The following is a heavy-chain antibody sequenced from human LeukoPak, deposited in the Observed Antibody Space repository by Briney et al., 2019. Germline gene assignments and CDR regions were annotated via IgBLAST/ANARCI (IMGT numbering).Heavy chain of an antibody. CDR3: ARDAGWGYYDL. CDR2: IDKHGSGK. Sequence: GSLRLSCVASGFPFSTSWVTGVRQDQGKGLEWVANIDKHGSGKYYVDSVKGRFAISRDYASNSVFLHMDSLRAEDTSVYYCARDAGWGYYDLWGQGTPVTVSS. V-gene: IGHV3-7*01. CDR1: GFPFSTSW. J-gene: IGHJ4*02. D-gene: IGHD1-26*01.